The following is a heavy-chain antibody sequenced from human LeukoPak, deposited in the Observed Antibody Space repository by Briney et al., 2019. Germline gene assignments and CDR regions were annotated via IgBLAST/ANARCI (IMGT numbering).Heavy chain of an antibody. CDR2: INNVASHI. Sequence: GGSLRLSCEASGFTFNTYGMHWVLQAPGKGLEWVSSINNVASHIYYAGSVRGRFTISRDNAKNSVYPQMNSLRAEDTAVYYCATYSSLNRREFQFWGQGTLLTVSS. V-gene: IGHV3-21*01. J-gene: IGHJ1*01. D-gene: IGHD3-22*01. CDR1: GFTFNTYG. CDR3: ATYSSLNRREFQF.